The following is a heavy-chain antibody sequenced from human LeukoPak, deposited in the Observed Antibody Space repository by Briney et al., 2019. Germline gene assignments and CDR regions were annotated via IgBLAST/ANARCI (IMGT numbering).Heavy chain of an antibody. CDR2: INHSGST. CDR3: ARGGDRGYSY. Sequence: SQTLSLTCTVSGASISSGGYYWSWIRQHPGKGLEWIGEINHSGSTNYNPSLKSRVTISVDTSKNQFSLKLSSVTAADTAVYYCARGGDRGYSYWGQGTLVTVSS. V-gene: IGHV4-31*03. CDR1: GASISSGGYY. D-gene: IGHD5-18*01. J-gene: IGHJ4*02.